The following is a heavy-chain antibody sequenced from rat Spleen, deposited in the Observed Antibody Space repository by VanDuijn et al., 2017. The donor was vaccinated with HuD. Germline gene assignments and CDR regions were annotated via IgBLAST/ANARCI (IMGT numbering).Heavy chain of an antibody. CDR2: IIYDGSST. CDR1: GFTFSDYA. D-gene: IGHD1-12*03. J-gene: IGHJ4*01. CDR3: ARYDGYYHVVMDA. Sequence: EVQLVESGGGLVQSGRSLKLSCAASGFTFSDYAMAWVRQAPKKGLEWVATIIYDGSSTYYRDSVKGRFTISRDNAKSTLYLQMDSLRSEDTATYYCARYDGYYHVVMDAWGQGASVTVSS. V-gene: IGHV5-17*01.